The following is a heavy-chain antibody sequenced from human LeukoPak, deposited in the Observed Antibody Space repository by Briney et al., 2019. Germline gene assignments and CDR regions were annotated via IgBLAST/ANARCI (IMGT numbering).Heavy chain of an antibody. CDR2: INPSGGST. CDR3: ARGGSAYSSGYYFVVDY. Sequence: ASVKVSCKASGYTFTSYYMHWVRQAPGQGLKWMGIINPSGGSTSYAQKFQGRVTMTRDTSTSTVYMELSSLRSEDTAVYYCARGGSAYSSGYYFVVDYWGQGTLVTVSS. CDR1: GYTFTSYY. V-gene: IGHV1-46*01. J-gene: IGHJ4*02. D-gene: IGHD3-22*01.